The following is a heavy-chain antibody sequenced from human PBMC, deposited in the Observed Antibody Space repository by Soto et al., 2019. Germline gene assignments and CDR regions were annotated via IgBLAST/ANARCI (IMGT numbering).Heavy chain of an antibody. CDR1: GFPVSSNY. J-gene: IGHJ4*02. Sequence: PGGSLRLSCAASGFPVSSNYMSWVRQAPGKGLEWVSVIYSGGSTYYADSVKGRFTISRDNSKNTLYLQMNSLRAEDTAVYYCARGRSGYDNDYWGQGTLVTVSS. CDR3: ARGRSGYDNDY. CDR2: IYSGGST. D-gene: IGHD5-12*01. V-gene: IGHV3-66*01.